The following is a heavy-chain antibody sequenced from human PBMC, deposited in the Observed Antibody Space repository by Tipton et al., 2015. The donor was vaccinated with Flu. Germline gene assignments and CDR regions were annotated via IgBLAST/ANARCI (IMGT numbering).Heavy chain of an antibody. V-gene: IGHV4-31*03. D-gene: IGHD5-24*01. CDR1: GGSISSGGYY. Sequence: TLSLTCTVSGGSISSGGYYWSWIRQHPGKGLEWIGYIYYSGSTYHNPSLKSRVTISVDTSKNQFSLKLSSVTAADTAVYYCARYVGGIQAATIYYYGMDVWGQGTTVTVSS. J-gene: IGHJ6*02. CDR3: ARYVGGIQAATIYYYGMDV. CDR2: IYYSGST.